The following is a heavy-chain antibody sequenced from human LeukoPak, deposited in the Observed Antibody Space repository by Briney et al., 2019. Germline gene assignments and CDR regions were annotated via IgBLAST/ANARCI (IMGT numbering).Heavy chain of an antibody. CDR1: GGSINNYY. J-gene: IGHJ4*02. V-gene: IGHV4-59*08. CDR3: ASRSAVTVPGFDY. D-gene: IGHD3-10*01. CDR2: IHFSGSS. Sequence: SETLSLTCTASGGSINNYYWNWIRQPPGKGLEWIGYIHFSGSSSYNPSLKSRVTMSLDTSKNELSLNLSSATAADTAVYYCASRSAVTVPGFDYWGQGTLVTVSS.